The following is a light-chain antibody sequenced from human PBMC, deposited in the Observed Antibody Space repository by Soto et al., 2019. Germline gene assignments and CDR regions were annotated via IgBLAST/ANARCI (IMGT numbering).Light chain of an antibody. CDR3: QQYGSSPST. CDR1: ESVSSSF. V-gene: IGKV3-20*01. CDR2: GAS. Sequence: ENVFTQSPGTLSFSPGERATLSCRASESVSSSFLAWYQQRLGQAPRLLIYGASSRATGIPDRFSGSGSGTDFTLTISRLEPEDFAVYYCQQYGSSPSTFGQGTKVDIK. J-gene: IGKJ1*01.